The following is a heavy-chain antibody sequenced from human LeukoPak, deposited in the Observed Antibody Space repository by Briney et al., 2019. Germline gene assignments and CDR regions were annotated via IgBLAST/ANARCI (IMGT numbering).Heavy chain of an antibody. CDR1: GFTFSSYA. J-gene: IGHJ4*02. D-gene: IGHD2-15*01. Sequence: GGSLRLSCAASGFTFSSYAMHWVRQAPGKGLEWVAVISYDGSNKYYADSVKGRFTISRDNSKNTLYLQMNSLRAEDTAVYYCAKGVEMSQRVVVAAVGPRYYFDYWGQGTLVTVSS. CDR2: ISYDGSNK. CDR3: AKGVEMSQRVVVAAVGPRYYFDY. V-gene: IGHV3-30-3*01.